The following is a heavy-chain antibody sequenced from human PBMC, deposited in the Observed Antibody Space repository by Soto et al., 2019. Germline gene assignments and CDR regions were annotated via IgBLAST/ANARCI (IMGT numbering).Heavy chain of an antibody. CDR2: MYLVDSDT. Sequence: GWAPKMSFHVGVYKFSTYWIAWVRHMPGKGLEWMGIMYLVDSDTTCSLSFKGQVTISVAKSTSTAYMQCTRLKASDTATYYCVRFSRDYGSWSYYGYGMDVWGQGTPVTVSS. J-gene: IGHJ6*02. CDR1: VYKFSTYW. D-gene: IGHD3-10*01. CDR3: VRFSRDYGSWSYYGYGMDV. V-gene: IGHV5-51*01.